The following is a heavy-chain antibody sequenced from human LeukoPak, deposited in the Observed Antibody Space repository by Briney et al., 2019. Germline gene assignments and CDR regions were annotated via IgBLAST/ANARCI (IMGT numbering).Heavy chain of an antibody. J-gene: IGHJ3*02. Sequence: SETLSLTCTVSGGSISSYYWSWIRQPPGQGLEWIGYIYYSGSTNYNPSLKSRVTISVDTSKNQFSLKLSSVTAADTAVYYCARESSSGYFYAFDIWGQGTMVTVSS. CDR1: GGSISSYY. D-gene: IGHD3-22*01. CDR3: ARESSSGYFYAFDI. CDR2: IYYSGST. V-gene: IGHV4-59*01.